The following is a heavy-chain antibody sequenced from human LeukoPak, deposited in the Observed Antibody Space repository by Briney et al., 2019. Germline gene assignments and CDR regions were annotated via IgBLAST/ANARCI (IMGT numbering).Heavy chain of an antibody. D-gene: IGHD1-26*01. CDR2: ISAYNGNT. J-gene: IGHJ4*02. Sequence: ASVKVSCKASGYTFTSYGISWVRQAPGQGLEWMGWISAYNGNTNYAQKLQGRVTMTTDTSTSTAYMELRGLRSDDTAVYYCARDASGIVGATTFDYWGQGTLVTVSS. V-gene: IGHV1-18*01. CDR1: GYTFTSYG. CDR3: ARDASGIVGATTFDY.